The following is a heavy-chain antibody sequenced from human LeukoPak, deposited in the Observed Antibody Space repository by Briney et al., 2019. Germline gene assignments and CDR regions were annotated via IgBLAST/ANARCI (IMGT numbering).Heavy chain of an antibody. Sequence: GASVKVSCKASGYTFTGYYMHWVRQAPGQGLEWMGWINPNSGGTSYAQKFQGRVTMTRDTSISTAYMELSRLRSDDTAVYYCARARGKVAATPYFDYWGQGTLVTVSS. J-gene: IGHJ4*02. CDR2: INPNSGGT. V-gene: IGHV1-2*02. D-gene: IGHD2-15*01. CDR3: ARARGKVAATPYFDY. CDR1: GYTFTGYY.